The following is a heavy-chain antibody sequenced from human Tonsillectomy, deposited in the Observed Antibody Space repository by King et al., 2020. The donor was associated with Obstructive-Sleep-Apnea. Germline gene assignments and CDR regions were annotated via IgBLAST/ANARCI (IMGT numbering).Heavy chain of an antibody. V-gene: IGHV4-31*03. CDR2: IYYSGST. CDR3: ASLTGDLAFDI. Sequence: VQLQESGPGLVKPSQTLSLTCPVSGGSISSGGDYWSGVRQHPGKGLEWTGDIYYSGSTYYNPSLKSRVTISLDTSKNQFSLKLSSVTAADTAVYYCASLTGDLAFDIWGQGTMVTVSS. D-gene: IGHD7-27*01. J-gene: IGHJ3*02. CDR1: GGSISSGGDY.